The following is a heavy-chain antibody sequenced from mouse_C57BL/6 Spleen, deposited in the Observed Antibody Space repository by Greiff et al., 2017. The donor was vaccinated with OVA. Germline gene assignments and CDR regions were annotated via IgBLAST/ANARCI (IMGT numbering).Heavy chain of an antibody. J-gene: IGHJ2*01. V-gene: IGHV2-2*01. CDR3: ARTTYYINHRYYFDD. CDR1: GFSFTSYG. D-gene: IGHD2-5*01. Sequence: VQLQQSGPGLVQPSQSLSITCTVSGFSFTSYGVHWVRQSPGKGLEWLGVIWSGRSTDYNAAFISRLSISNDNSKSQVFFKMNSLQADDTAIYYCARTTYYINHRYYFDDWGQGTTLTVSS. CDR2: IWSGRST.